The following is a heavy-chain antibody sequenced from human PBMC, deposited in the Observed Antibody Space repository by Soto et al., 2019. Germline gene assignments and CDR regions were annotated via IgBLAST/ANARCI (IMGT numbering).Heavy chain of an antibody. Sequence: GESRKVPCKGSGYSFTSYWIGWVRQMPGKGLEWMGIIYPGDSDTRYSPSLPGQVTISAGKSITTAYLQRSSLKASDTAMYYRARGQAAGMYYFDDGGEGTLVTDS. V-gene: IGHV5-51*01. J-gene: IGHJ4*02. CDR2: IYPGDSDT. D-gene: IGHD6-13*01. CDR1: GYSFTSYW. CDR3: ARGQAAGMYYFDD.